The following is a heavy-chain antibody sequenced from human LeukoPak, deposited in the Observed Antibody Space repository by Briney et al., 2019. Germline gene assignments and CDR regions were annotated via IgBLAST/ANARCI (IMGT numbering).Heavy chain of an antibody. D-gene: IGHD4/OR15-4a*01. Sequence: GGSLRLSCAASGFTFSSYGMHWVRQAPGKGLEWVAFIRYDGSNKYYADSVKGRFTISRDNSKDTLYLQMNSLRAEDTAVYYCARDPPAVRTNTYAWGQGTLVTVSS. CDR1: GFTFSSYG. CDR3: ARDPPAVRTNTYA. V-gene: IGHV3-30*02. J-gene: IGHJ5*02. CDR2: IRYDGSNK.